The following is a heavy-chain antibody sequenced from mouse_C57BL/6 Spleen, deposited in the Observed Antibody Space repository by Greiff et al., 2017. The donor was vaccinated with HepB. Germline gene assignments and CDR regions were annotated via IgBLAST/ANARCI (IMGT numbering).Heavy chain of an antibody. CDR2: IYPGSGST. Sequence: VQLQQPGAELVKPGASVKMSCKASGYTFTSYWITWVKQRPGQGLEWIGDIYPGSGSTNYNEKFKSKATLTVDTSSSTAYMQLSSLTSEDSAVYYCARKGLGSSSYWYFDVWGTGTTVTVSS. D-gene: IGHD1-1*01. CDR1: GYTFTSYW. V-gene: IGHV1-55*01. CDR3: ARKGLGSSSYWYFDV. J-gene: IGHJ1*03.